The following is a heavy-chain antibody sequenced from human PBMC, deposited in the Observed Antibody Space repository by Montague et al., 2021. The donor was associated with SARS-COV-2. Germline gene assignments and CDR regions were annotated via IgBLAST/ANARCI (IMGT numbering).Heavy chain of an antibody. CDR2: INHGGST. CDR1: GSSFSGYY. V-gene: IGHV4-34*01. D-gene: IGHD3-10*01. CDR3: ARLRDGVVPSPILWVGPFYSYYYMDV. J-gene: IGHJ6*03. Sequence: SETLSLTCAVHGSSFSGYYWNWIRQSPGTGLEWIGEINHGGSTKFNPSLKGRLTISTDTSKNQFSLKLTSVAAADTAVYYCARLRDGVVPSPILWVGPFYSYYYMDVWGRGTPVTVSS.